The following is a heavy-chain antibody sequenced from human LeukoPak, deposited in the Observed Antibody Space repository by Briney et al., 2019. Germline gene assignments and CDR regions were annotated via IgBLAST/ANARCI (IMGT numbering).Heavy chain of an antibody. CDR1: GFTFSSYS. V-gene: IGHV3-21*01. J-gene: IGHJ4*02. D-gene: IGHD5-18*01. Sequence: GGSLRLSCAASGFTFSSYSMNWVRQAPGKGLEWVSSISSSSSYIYYADSVKGRFTISRDNARKSLYLQMNTLRAEDTAVYYCARGSDTAMVLFSCFDYWGQGTLVTVSS. CDR3: ARGSDTAMVLFSCFDY. CDR2: ISSSSSYI.